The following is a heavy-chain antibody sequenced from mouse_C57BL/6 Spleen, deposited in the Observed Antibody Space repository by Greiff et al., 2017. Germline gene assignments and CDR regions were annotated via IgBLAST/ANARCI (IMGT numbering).Heavy chain of an antibody. CDR3: ARWSYFCC. V-gene: IGHV1-55*01. J-gene: IGHJ2*01. CDR1: GYTFTSYW. Sequence: VQLQQPGAELVKPGASVKMSCKASGYTFTSYWITWVKQRPGQGLEWIGDIYPGSGSTNYNEKFKSKATLTVDTSSSTAYMQLGSLTSEDSAVYYCARWSYFCCWGQGTTVTVAS. CDR2: IYPGSGST.